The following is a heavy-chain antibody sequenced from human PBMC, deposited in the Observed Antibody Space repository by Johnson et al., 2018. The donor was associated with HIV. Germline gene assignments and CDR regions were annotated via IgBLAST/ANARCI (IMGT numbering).Heavy chain of an antibody. D-gene: IGHD5-18*01. CDR1: GFTIDDDA. CDR2: LSWNSDTI. V-gene: IGHV3-9*01. Sequence: VQLVESGGGFVQPGRSLRLSCAPSGFTIDDDAIHWVRQAPGKGLEWVSGLSWNSDTIGYADSVKGRFTISRDNAKNSLYLQMNSLRAGDTAVYYCARGRGVGRPIQKWLGAAFDIWGQGTMVTVSS. J-gene: IGHJ3*02. CDR3: ARGRGVGRPIQKWLGAAFDI.